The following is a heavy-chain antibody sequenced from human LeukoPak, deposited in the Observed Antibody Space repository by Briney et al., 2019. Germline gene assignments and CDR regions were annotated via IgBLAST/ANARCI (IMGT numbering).Heavy chain of an antibody. CDR3: AKSPPNSHYIDY. D-gene: IGHD4-11*01. V-gene: IGHV4-4*07. J-gene: IGHJ4*02. CDR1: GGSINSYY. CDR2: IYTSETT. Sequence: SETLSLTCTVSGGSINSYYWSWIRQPAGKGLEWIGRIYTSETTNYNPSLKSRVTMSVDASKNQFSLKLSSVTAADTAVYYCAKSPPNSHYIDYWGQGTLVTVSS.